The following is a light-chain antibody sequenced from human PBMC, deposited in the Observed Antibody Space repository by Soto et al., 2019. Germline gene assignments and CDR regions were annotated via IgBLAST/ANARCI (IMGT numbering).Light chain of an antibody. Sequence: ETVLTQSPGTLSLSPGESATLSCRASQSVSSNTLAWYQQKPGQAPRLLMYGASTRATGIPDRFSGSGSGTDFTLTVSRLEPDDFAVYYCQQYGTSPSWTF. CDR1: QSVSSNT. V-gene: IGKV3-20*01. CDR3: QQYGTSPSWT. CDR2: GAS. J-gene: IGKJ1*01.